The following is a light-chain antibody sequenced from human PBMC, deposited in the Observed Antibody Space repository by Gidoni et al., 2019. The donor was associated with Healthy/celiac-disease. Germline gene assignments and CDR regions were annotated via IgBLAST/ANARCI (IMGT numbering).Light chain of an antibody. J-gene: IGKJ1*01. V-gene: IGKV3-15*01. Sequence: EMRRTQSPASLSVAPGERATLSCRASQSVSSNLAWYQQKPGQAPRLLIYGASTRATGIPATFSGSWSGTEFTLTISSLQSEDFAFSYCQQYNNSPGTFGQGTKVEIQ. CDR2: GAS. CDR1: QSVSSN. CDR3: QQYNNSPGT.